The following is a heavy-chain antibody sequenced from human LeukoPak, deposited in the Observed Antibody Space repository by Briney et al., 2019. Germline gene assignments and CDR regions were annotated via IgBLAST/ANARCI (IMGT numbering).Heavy chain of an antibody. J-gene: IGHJ4*02. V-gene: IGHV3-15*01. Sequence: PGRSLRLPCAASGFTFSSYAMHWVRQAPGKGLEWVGRIRGKTDGETTDYAAPVQGRFTISRDDSKDTLYLQMNSLKTEDTAVYYCILAAAGPAYWGQGTLVTVSS. CDR3: ILAAAGPAY. CDR1: GFTFSSYA. D-gene: IGHD6-13*01. CDR2: IRGKTDGETT.